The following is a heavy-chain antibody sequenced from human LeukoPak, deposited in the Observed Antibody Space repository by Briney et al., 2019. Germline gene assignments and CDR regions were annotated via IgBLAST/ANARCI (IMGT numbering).Heavy chain of an antibody. CDR1: GGSFSGYY. Sequence: SETLSLTCAVYGGSFSGYYWSWIRQLPGKGLEWIGEINHSGSTNYNPSLKSRVTISVDTSKNQFSLKLSSVTAADTAVYYCARGVMVYAINFDYWGQGTLVTVSS. D-gene: IGHD2-8*01. CDR2: INHSGST. J-gene: IGHJ4*02. CDR3: ARGVMVYAINFDY. V-gene: IGHV4-34*01.